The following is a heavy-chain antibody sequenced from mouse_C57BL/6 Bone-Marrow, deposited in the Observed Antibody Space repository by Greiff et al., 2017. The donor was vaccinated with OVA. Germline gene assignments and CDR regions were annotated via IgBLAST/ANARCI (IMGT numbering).Heavy chain of an antibody. Sequence: EVKLMESGGGLVQPGGSMKLSCVASGFTFSNYWMNWVRQSPEKGLEWVAQIRLKSDNYATHYAESVKGRFTISRDDSKSSVYLQMNNLRAEDTGIYYCTGTVVDWYFDVWGTGTTVTVSS. CDR3: TGTVVDWYFDV. J-gene: IGHJ1*03. CDR1: GFTFSNYW. D-gene: IGHD1-1*01. CDR2: IRLKSDNYAT. V-gene: IGHV6-3*01.